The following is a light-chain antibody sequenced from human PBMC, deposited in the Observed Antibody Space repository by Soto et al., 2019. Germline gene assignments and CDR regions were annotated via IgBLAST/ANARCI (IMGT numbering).Light chain of an antibody. CDR2: EVS. J-gene: IGLJ2*01. Sequence: QSVLAQPPSVSGSPGQSVTISCTGTSSDVGSYNRVSWYQQRPGTAPKLMIYEVSNRPSGVPDRFSGSKSGNTASLTISGLQAEDEADYYCSPFTSSSTVIFGGGTKVTVL. V-gene: IGLV2-18*02. CDR3: SPFTSSSTVI. CDR1: SSDVGSYNR.